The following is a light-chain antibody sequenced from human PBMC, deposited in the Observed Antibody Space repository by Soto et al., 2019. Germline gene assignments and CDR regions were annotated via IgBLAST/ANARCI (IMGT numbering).Light chain of an antibody. J-gene: IGLJ1*01. CDR2: EVS. Sequence: QSVLTQPASVSGSPGQAITISCSGTSSGIGAYDYVSWYQQHPGRAPKLIIDEVSHRFSGLSYRFSGSQSGNTASLTISGLQPEDEGDYYCTSFAPGRIYVLGSGTKVTVL. CDR3: TSFAPGRIYV. V-gene: IGLV2-14*03. CDR1: SSGIGAYDY.